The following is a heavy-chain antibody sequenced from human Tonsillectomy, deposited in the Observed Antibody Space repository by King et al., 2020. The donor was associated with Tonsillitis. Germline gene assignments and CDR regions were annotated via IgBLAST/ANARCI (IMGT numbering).Heavy chain of an antibody. CDR3: AKNSGIYDY. CDR2: ISGSDANT. V-gene: IGHV3-23*04. CDR1: GFTFSSND. D-gene: IGHD1-26*01. J-gene: IGHJ4*02. Sequence: VQLVESGGGLVQPGGSLRLSCEASGFTFSSNDMTWVRQAPGKGLEWLSGISGSDANTYYADSVKGRFTISRDNSKNTLYLQMNSLRVEDTAVYYCAKNSGIYDYWGQGTLVTVSS.